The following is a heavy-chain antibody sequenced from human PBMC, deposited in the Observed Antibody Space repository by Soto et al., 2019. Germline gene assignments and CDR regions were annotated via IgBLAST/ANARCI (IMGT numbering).Heavy chain of an antibody. D-gene: IGHD3-3*01. CDR3: ARDWEYYDFWSGDDYYYYYMDV. CDR1: GFTFSSYW. J-gene: IGHJ6*03. V-gene: IGHV3-7*01. CDR2: IKQDGSEK. Sequence: GGSLRLSCAASGFTFSSYWMSWVRQAPGKGLEWVANIKQDGSEKYYVDSVKGRFTISRDNAKNSLYLQVNSLRAEDTAVYYCARDWEYYDFWSGDDYYYYYMDVWGKGTTVTVSS.